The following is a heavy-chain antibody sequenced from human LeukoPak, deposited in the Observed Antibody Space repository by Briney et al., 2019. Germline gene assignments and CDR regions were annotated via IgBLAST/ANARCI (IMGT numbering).Heavy chain of an antibody. CDR1: GGSISSGGYY. CDR2: IYYSGST. J-gene: IGHJ6*02. D-gene: IGHD6-6*01. V-gene: IGHV4-31*03. CDR3: ARAKYSNLSYYYYGMDV. Sequence: SQTLSLTCTVSGGSISSGGYYWSWIRQHPGKGLEWIGYIYYSGSTCYNPSLKSRVTISVDTSKNQFSLKLSSVTAADTAVYYCARAKYSNLSYYYYGMDVWGQGTTVTVSS.